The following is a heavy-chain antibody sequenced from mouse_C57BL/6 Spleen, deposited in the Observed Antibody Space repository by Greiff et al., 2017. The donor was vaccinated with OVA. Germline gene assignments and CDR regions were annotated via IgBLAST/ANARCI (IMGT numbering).Heavy chain of an antibody. CDR3: ARSGFAY. CDR1: GYTFTSYW. J-gene: IGHJ3*01. V-gene: IGHV1-69*01. Sequence: QVQLQQPGAELVMPGASVKLSCKASGYTFTSYWMHWVKQRPGQGLEWIGEIAPSDSYTNYNQKFKGKSTLTVDKSSSTAYMQLSSLTSEDSAVYYCARSGFAYWGQGTLVTVSA. CDR2: IAPSDSYT.